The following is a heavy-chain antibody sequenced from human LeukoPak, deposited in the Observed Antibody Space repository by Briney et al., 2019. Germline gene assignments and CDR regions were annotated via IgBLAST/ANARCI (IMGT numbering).Heavy chain of an antibody. V-gene: IGHV1-46*01. Sequence: ASVKVSCKASGYTFTSYYMHWVRQAPGEGLEWMGIINPTGGSTSYAQKFQGRVTMTRDTSISTAYMELSRLRSDDTAVYYCARDALYYGSGIDYWGQGTLVTVSS. J-gene: IGHJ4*02. D-gene: IGHD3-10*01. CDR3: ARDALYYGSGIDY. CDR2: INPTGGST. CDR1: GYTFTSYY.